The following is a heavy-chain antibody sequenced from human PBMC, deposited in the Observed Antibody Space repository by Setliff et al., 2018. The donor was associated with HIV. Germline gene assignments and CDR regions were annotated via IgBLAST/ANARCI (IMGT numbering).Heavy chain of an antibody. CDR1: GFTFSSFW. V-gene: IGHV3-7*03. CDR2: INQVESEE. Sequence: GGSLRLSCAASGFTFSSFWMSWVRQAPGKGLEWVANINQVESEENYVDSVKGRFTISRDNSENFLYLQMHSLRLDDTAIYYCAKTTGSVLGTYYFDSWGQGTRVTVSS. D-gene: IGHD3-16*01. J-gene: IGHJ4*02. CDR3: AKTTGSVLGTYYFDS.